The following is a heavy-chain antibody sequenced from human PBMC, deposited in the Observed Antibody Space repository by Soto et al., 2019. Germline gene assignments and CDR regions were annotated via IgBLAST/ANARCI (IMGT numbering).Heavy chain of an antibody. J-gene: IGHJ4*02. CDR1: GFTFSTST. CDR3: ARVGSPGYCSGGFCPPPDY. V-gene: IGHV3-21*02. D-gene: IGHD2-15*01. CDR2: ISSTSTYT. Sequence: EVQLVESGGGRVQPGGSLRLSCAASGFTFSTSTMNWVRQAPGQGLAWLSSISSTSTYTYYAASVRGRFTISRDNAKNSLYLQMNSLTAEDTAVYYCARVGSPGYCSGGFCPPPDYWGQGTLVTVSS.